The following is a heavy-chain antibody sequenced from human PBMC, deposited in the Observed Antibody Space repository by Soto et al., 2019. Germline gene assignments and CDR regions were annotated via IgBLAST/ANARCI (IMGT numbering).Heavy chain of an antibody. J-gene: IGHJ4*02. D-gene: IGHD5-12*01. CDR2: ISGSGGST. Sequence: PGGSLRLSCAASGFTLSSYAMSWVRQAPGKGLEWVSAISGSGGSTYYADSVKGRFTISRDNSKNTLYLQMNSLRAEDTAVYYCAKDGVGRVGGYNPFDYWGQGTLVTVSS. V-gene: IGHV3-23*01. CDR1: GFTLSSYA. CDR3: AKDGVGRVGGYNPFDY.